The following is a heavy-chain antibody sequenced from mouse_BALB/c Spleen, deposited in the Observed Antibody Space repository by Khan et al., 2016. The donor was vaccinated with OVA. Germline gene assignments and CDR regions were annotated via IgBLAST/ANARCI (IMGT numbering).Heavy chain of an antibody. CDR2: INPGSGGT. D-gene: IGHD1-2*01. J-gene: IGHJ3*01. V-gene: IGHV1-54*01. CDR3: SRSCYGFGAY. CDR1: GYAFTDYL. Sequence: VQLQESGAELVRPGTSVKVSCKASGYAFTDYLIEWLKQRPGQGLEWIGVINPGSGGTHYNEEFMDRATLTADKSSSTAYMQLSSLTSDDSAVYFCSRSCYGFGAYWGPGTLVTVSA.